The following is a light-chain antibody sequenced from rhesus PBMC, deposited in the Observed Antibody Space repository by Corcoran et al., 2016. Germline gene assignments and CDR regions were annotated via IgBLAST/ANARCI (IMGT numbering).Light chain of an antibody. V-gene: IGKV1-22*01. CDR3: QQYSSRPLT. CDR1: QGISSW. J-gene: IGKJ4*01. CDR2: KAA. Sequence: DIQMTQSPSSLSASVGDTVTITCRASQGISSWLAWYQQKPGKAPKLLFYKAACLQSGVPSRFGGSGSGTDFTLTISSLQSEDFATYYCQQYSSRPLTFGGGTKVEIK.